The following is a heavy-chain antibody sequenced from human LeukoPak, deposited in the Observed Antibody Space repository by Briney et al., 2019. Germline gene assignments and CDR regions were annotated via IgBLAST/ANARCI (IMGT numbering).Heavy chain of an antibody. D-gene: IGHD6-13*01. J-gene: IGHJ5*02. CDR1: GYSISSGYY. V-gene: IGHV4-38-2*02. CDR2: IYHSGST. CDR3: ARDRGLYSSSWFDP. Sequence: SETLSLTCTVSGYSISSGYYWGWIRQPPGKGLEWIGSIYHSGSTYYNPSLKSRVTISVDTSKNQFSLKLSSVTAADTAVYYCARDRGLYSSSWFDPWGQGTLVTVSS.